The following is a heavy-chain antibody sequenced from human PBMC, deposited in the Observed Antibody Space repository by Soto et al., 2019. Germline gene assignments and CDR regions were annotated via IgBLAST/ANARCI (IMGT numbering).Heavy chain of an antibody. J-gene: IGHJ6*02. CDR1: GGTFSRYS. CDR3: AREDRDRETGLVPAAIDGMDV. D-gene: IGHD2-2*01. CDR2: IIPIFGIA. Sequence: QVQLVQSGAEVKKPGSSVKVSCKASGGTFSRYSITWVRQAPGHGLEWIGRIIPIFGIASYAQKFQCRVTITADESTSTAYMELSSLRSDDTAVYYCAREDRDRETGLVPAAIDGMDVWGHGTTVTVSS. V-gene: IGHV1-69*08.